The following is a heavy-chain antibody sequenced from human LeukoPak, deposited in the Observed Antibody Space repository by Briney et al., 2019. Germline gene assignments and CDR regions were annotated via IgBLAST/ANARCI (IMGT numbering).Heavy chain of an antibody. CDR3: ASLYDIVGTTVDY. CDR1: GYTFTNYY. J-gene: IGHJ4*02. Sequence: ASVKVSCKTSGYTFTNYYIHWVRQAPGQGLEWMGRIDPNTGGTKSAKNFQGRVTMSRDTSISTAYMALSGLRSDDTAVYYCASLYDIVGTTVDYWGQGTLVTVSS. V-gene: IGHV1-2*06. D-gene: IGHD1-26*01. CDR2: IDPNTGGT.